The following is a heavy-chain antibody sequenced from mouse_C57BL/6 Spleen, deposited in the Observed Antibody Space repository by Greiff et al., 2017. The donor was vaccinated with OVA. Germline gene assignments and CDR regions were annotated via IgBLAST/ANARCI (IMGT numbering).Heavy chain of an antibody. V-gene: IGHV1-53*01. CDR3: ARATTVEDYWYFDV. CDR2: INPSNGGT. J-gene: IGHJ1*03. D-gene: IGHD1-1*01. Sequence: QVQLQQPGPELVKPGDSVKLSCKASGFTFTSYWMHWVKQRPGQGLEWIGNINPSNGGTNYNEKLKSKATLTVDKSASTAYMRLSSLTSEDSAVYYCARATTVEDYWYFDVWGTGTTVTVSS. CDR1: GFTFTSYW.